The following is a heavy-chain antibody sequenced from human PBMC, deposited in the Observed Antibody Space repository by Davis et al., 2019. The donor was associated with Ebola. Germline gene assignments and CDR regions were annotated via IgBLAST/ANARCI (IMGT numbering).Heavy chain of an antibody. Sequence: MPSETLSLTCTVSSDSINDLYWSWIRQPPEKGLEWIGSIYYSGSTYYNPSLKSRVTISVDTSKNQFSLKLSSVTAADTAVYYCARHGGITGTQRAFDIWGQGTMVTVSS. V-gene: IGHV4-59*05. CDR3: ARHGGITGTQRAFDI. J-gene: IGHJ3*02. D-gene: IGHD1-20*01. CDR1: SDSINDLY. CDR2: IYYSGST.